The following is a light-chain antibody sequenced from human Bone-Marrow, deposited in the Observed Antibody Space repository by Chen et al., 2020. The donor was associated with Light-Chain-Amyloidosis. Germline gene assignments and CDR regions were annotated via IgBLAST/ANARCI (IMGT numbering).Light chain of an antibody. J-gene: IGKJ5*01. CDR2: GAS. CDR1: QSVLYSSNNNNY. CDR3: QQYYSTPIT. Sequence: DIVMTQSPDSLAVSLGERATINCKSSQSVLYSSNNNNYLAWYQHKPGQPPKLLIYGASTRQFGVPDRFSGSGSGTDFTLTISSLQAEDVAVYYCQQYYSTPITFGQGTRLEI. V-gene: IGKV4-1*01.